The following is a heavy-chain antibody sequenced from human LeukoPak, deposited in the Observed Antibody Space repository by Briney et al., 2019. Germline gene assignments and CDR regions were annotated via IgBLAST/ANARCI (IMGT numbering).Heavy chain of an antibody. Sequence: SETLSLTCTVSGGSISSYYWSWIRQPPGKGLEWIGYIYYSGSTNYNPSLKSRVTISVDTSKNQFSLKLSSVTAADTAVYYCAREYCSSTSCPFDYWGQGTLVTVSS. CDR1: GGSISSYY. J-gene: IGHJ4*02. CDR3: AREYCSSTSCPFDY. V-gene: IGHV4-59*12. CDR2: IYYSGST. D-gene: IGHD2-2*01.